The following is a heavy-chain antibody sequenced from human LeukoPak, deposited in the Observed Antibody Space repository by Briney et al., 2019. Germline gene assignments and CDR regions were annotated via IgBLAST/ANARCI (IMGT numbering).Heavy chain of an antibody. CDR1: GFTFSSYG. V-gene: IGHV3-33*01. D-gene: IGHD5-18*01. Sequence: PGGSLRLSCAASGFTFSSYGMHWVRQALGKGLEWVAVIWYDGSNKYYADSVKGRFTISRDNSKNTLYLQMNSLRAEDTAVYYCARGVYSYGSNWFDPWGQGTLVTVSS. CDR3: ARGVYSYGSNWFDP. CDR2: IWYDGSNK. J-gene: IGHJ5*02.